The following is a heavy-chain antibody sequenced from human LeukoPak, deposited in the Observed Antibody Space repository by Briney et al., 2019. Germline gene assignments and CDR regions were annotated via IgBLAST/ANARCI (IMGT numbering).Heavy chain of an antibody. D-gene: IGHD1-26*01. CDR1: GGSFSGYY. V-gene: IGHV4-34*01. CDR3: ARHEWGITNAFDT. Sequence: SETLSLTCAVYGGSFSGYYWSWIRQPPGKGLEWIGEINHSGSTNYNPSLKSRVTISVDTSKNQFSLKLSSVTAADTAVYYCARHEWGITNAFDTWGQGTMVTVSS. J-gene: IGHJ3*02. CDR2: INHSGST.